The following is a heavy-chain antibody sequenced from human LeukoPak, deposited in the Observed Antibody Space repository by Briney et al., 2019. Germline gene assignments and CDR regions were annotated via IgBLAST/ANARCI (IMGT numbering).Heavy chain of an antibody. CDR1: GFTFDDYA. CDR3: ANEPNYGSGSSPIEN. J-gene: IGHJ4*02. D-gene: IGHD3-10*01. V-gene: IGHV3-9*01. Sequence: GGSLRLSCAASGFTFDDYAMHWVRQAPGKGLEWVSGISWNSGSIGYADSVKGRFTISRDNAKNSLCLQMNSLRAEDTALYYCANEPNYGSGSSPIENWGQGTLVTVSS. CDR2: ISWNSGSI.